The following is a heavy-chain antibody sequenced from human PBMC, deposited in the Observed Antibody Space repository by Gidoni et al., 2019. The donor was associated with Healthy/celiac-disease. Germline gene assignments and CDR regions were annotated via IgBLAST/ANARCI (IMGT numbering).Heavy chain of an antibody. V-gene: IGHV4-34*01. D-gene: IGHD3-3*01. CDR2: INHSGST. J-gene: IGHJ4*02. CDR3: ARGVRQGAFFY. CDR1: GGSFSGYY. Sequence: QVQLQQWGAGLLKPSETLSLTCAVYGGSFSGYYWSWIRQPPGKGLEWIGEINHSGSTNYNPSLKSRGTISVDTSKNQFSLKLSSVTAADTAVYYCARGVRQGAFFYWGQGTLVTVSS.